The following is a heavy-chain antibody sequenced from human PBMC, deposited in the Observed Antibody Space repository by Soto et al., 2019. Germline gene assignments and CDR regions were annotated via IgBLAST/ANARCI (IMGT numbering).Heavy chain of an antibody. V-gene: IGHV4-4*07. D-gene: IGHD6-6*01. J-gene: IGHJ4*02. CDR1: GGPISSYY. CDR2: IYTSGST. Sequence: SETLSLTCTVSGGPISSYYWSWIRQPAGKGLEWIGRIYTSGSTNYNPSLKSRVTMSVDTSKNQFSLKLSSVTAADTAVYYCARDRRGYSSSSHPYYFDYWGQGTLVTVSS. CDR3: ARDRRGYSSSSHPYYFDY.